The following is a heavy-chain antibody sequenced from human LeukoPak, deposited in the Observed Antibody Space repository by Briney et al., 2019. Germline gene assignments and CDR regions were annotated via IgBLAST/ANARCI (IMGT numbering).Heavy chain of an antibody. D-gene: IGHD1-14*01. CDR2: IFYTGST. CDR1: GDSMISETSY. Sequence: SGTLSLTCTVSGDSMISETSYWGWIRQPPGKGLEWVGSIFYTGSTQYSPSLKSRVTMSIDTSKNQFSLRLSSVTAADTAVYYCTRDFRDLLTNQNWFDPWGQGSLVTVSS. J-gene: IGHJ5*02. CDR3: TRDFRDLLTNQNWFDP. V-gene: IGHV4-39*07.